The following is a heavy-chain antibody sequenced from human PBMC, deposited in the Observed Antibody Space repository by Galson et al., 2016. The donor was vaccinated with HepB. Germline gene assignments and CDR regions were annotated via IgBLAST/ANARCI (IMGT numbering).Heavy chain of an antibody. D-gene: IGHD2-2*01. CDR2: ISDGGIST. CDR1: GFTFSIYA. Sequence: SLRLSCAASGFTFSIYAMSWVRQAPGKGLEWVSAISDGGISTHYADSVKGRFTVSRDNSESTLYLQMNSLRAEDTAVYYCAKVVTRWIRYCSASSCQDHDAFDLWGHGTMVTVSS. V-gene: IGHV3-23*01. J-gene: IGHJ3*01. CDR3: AKVVTRWIRYCSASSCQDHDAFDL.